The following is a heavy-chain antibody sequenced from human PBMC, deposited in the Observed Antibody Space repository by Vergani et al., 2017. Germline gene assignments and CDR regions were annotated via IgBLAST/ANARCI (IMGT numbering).Heavy chain of an antibody. V-gene: IGHV3-23*01. J-gene: IGHJ6*03. CDR1: GFTFSSYA. CDR2: ISGSDGST. Sequence: EVQLLESGGGLVQPGGSLRLSCAASGFTFSSYAMSWVRQAPGKGLEWVSAISGSDGSTYYADSVKGRFTISRDNSKNTLYLQMNSLRAEDTAVYYCAKDPIVRGIMWGHYCCYDYMDVWSKGTTVTVSS. CDR3: AKDPIVRGIMWGHYCCYDYMDV. D-gene: IGHD3-10*01.